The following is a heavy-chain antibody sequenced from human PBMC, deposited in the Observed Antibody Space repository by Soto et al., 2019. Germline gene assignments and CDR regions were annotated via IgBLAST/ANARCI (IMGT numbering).Heavy chain of an antibody. CDR2: INWNGGST. Sequence: RSGGSLRLSCAASGFTFDDYGMSWVRQAPGKGLEWVSGINWNGGSTGYADSVKGRFTISRDNAKNSLYLQMNSLKTEDTAVYYCTKQLLVPPYYYYALDVWGQGTTVTVSS. CDR3: TKQLLVPPYYYYALDV. CDR1: GFTFDDYG. J-gene: IGHJ6*02. V-gene: IGHV3-20*04. D-gene: IGHD1-1*01.